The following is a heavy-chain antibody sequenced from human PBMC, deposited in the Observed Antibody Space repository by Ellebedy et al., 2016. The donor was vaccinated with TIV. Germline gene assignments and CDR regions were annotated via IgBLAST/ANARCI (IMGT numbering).Heavy chain of an antibody. CDR3: ARDNTVNIPGIYYYYGMDV. V-gene: IGHV3-48*01. D-gene: IGHD2/OR15-2a*01. CDR2: ISSSSSTI. Sequence: GESLKISCAASGFTFSSYSMNWVRQAPGKGLEWVSYISSSSSTIYYADSVKGRFTISRDNAKNSLYLQMNSLRAEDTAVYYCARDNTVNIPGIYYYYGMDVWGQGTTVTVSS. J-gene: IGHJ6*02. CDR1: GFTFSSYS.